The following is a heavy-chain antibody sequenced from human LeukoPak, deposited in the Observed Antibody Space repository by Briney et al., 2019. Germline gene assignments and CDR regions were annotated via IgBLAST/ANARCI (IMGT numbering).Heavy chain of an antibody. V-gene: IGHV3-7*04. J-gene: IGHJ4*02. CDR3: ARDHGDGYNPTDYFDF. CDR1: GFTFSSYW. Sequence: GGSLRLSCAASGFTFSSYWMSWVRLAPGKGLEWVANIKQDGSEKYYVDSVKGRFTISRDNAKNSLYLQMNSLRAEDTAVYYCARDHGDGYNPTDYFDFWGQGTLVPVSS. D-gene: IGHD5-24*01. CDR2: IKQDGSEK.